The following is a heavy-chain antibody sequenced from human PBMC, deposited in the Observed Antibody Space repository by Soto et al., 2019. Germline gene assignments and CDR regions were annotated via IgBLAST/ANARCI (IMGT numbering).Heavy chain of an antibody. V-gene: IGHV3-30*18. J-gene: IGHJ4*02. CDR1: GFTFSSYG. D-gene: IGHD3-22*01. CDR3: AKDAHTSGYCSFDY. CDR2: ISYDGSNK. Sequence: GGSLRLSCAASGFTFSSYGMHWFRQAPGKGLEWVAVISYDGSNKYYADSVKGRFTISRDNSKNTLYLQMNSLRAEDTAGYYCAKDAHTSGYCSFDYWGQGALVTVSS.